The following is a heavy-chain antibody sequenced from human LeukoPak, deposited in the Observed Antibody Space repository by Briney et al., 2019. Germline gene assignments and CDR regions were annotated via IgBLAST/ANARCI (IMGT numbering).Heavy chain of an antibody. Sequence: GGSLRLSCAASGFTVSSYGMTWVRQAPGKGLEWVSAFSATDGSAQYAESGRGRFTISRDKSKNSLYLQMNSLRDEDTAVYFCAKARIAAAGTGAFDVWGQGTMVTVSS. CDR1: GFTVSSYG. D-gene: IGHD6-13*01. CDR2: FSATDGSA. CDR3: AKARIAAAGTGAFDV. V-gene: IGHV3-23*01. J-gene: IGHJ3*01.